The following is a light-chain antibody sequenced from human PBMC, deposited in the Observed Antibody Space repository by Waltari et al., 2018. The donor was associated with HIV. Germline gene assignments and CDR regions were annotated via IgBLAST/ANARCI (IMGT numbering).Light chain of an antibody. CDR2: GAS. V-gene: IGKV3-20*01. CDR3: QQYGSSPRT. J-gene: IGKJ1*01. CDR1: QSVSSSY. Sequence: EIVLTQSPGTLSLSPGERATLSCRASQSVSSSYLAWYPQKPGQAPRLLIYGASSRATGIPDRFSGSGSGTDFTLTISRLEPEDFAVYYWQQYGSSPRTFGQGTKVEIK.